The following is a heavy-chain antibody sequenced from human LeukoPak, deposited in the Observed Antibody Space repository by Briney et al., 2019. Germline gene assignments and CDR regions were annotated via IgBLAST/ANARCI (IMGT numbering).Heavy chain of an antibody. CDR1: GFTFSSYA. D-gene: IGHD6-13*01. CDR3: TRDLAAAAT. J-gene: IGHJ5*02. V-gene: IGHV3-23*01. Sequence: GGSLRLSCAASGFTFSSYAMSWVRQAPGKGLEWVSAITGSGGSTYYADSVKGRFTISRDNGKNSLYLQMNSLTAEDTAVYYCTRDLAAAATWGQGTLVTVSS. CDR2: ITGSGGST.